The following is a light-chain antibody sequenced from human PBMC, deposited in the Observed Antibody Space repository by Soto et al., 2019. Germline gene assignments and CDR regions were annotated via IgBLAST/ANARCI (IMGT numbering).Light chain of an antibody. Sequence: DIPMTQSPSSLSASVGDSVTITCRASQDISNYLAWFQQRPGKPPKLLIYAASTLESGVPSRFSGGRSGTDFTLSISSLQPEDVATFHCQKYDSLPFTFGPGTKVDIK. J-gene: IGKJ3*01. CDR1: QDISNY. V-gene: IGKV1-27*01. CDR3: QKYDSLPFT. CDR2: AAS.